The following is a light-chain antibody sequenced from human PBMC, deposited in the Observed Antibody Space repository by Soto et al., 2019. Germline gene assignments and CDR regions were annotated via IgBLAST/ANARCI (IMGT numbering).Light chain of an antibody. CDR1: QSISSW. V-gene: IGKV1-5*01. CDR3: QQYNSYSLALT. Sequence: DIQMTQSPSTLSASVGDRVTITCRASQSISSWLAWYQQKPGKAPKLLIYDASSLESGVPSRFSGSGSGTEFTLTISSLQPDDFASYCCQQYNSYSLALTFGGGTKVEIK. J-gene: IGKJ4*01. CDR2: DAS.